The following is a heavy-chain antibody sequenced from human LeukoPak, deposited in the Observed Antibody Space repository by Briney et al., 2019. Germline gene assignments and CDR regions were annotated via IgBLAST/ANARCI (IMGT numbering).Heavy chain of an antibody. V-gene: IGHV1-3*01. CDR3: ARDRIVVVPAANLGVRPDYYYYGMDV. D-gene: IGHD2-2*01. CDR2: INAGNGNT. CDR1: GYTFTSYA. J-gene: IGHJ6*02. Sequence: ASVKVSCKASGYTFTSYAMHWVRQAPGQRREWMGWINAGNGNTKYSQKFQGRVTITRDTSASTAYMELSSLRSEDTAVYYCARDRIVVVPAANLGVRPDYYYYGMDVWGQGTTVTVSS.